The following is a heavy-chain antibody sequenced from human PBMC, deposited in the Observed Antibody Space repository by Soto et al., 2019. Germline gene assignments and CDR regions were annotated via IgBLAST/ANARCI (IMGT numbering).Heavy chain of an antibody. Sequence: GGSLRLSCAASGFTFSNYIMNWVRQAPGKGLEWVSSISSRSDIYYADSVKGRFTISRDNAKDSVSLQMNSLRAEDTAVYYCAREYTAWPLAYGLDVWGQGTTVTVSS. D-gene: IGHD2-2*02. CDR1: GFTFSNYI. J-gene: IGHJ6*02. CDR3: AREYTAWPLAYGLDV. CDR2: ISSRSDI. V-gene: IGHV3-21*01.